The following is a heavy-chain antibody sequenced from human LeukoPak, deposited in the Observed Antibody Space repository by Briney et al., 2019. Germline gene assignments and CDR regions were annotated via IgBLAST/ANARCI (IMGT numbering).Heavy chain of an antibody. Sequence: SQTLSPTCPVYGGSFSGYYWSWIRQPPGKWLEWIGEINHSGSTNYNPSLKSRVTTSVDTSKNQFSLNLSSVTAADTAVYYCASTITIFGVVPRYWGQGTLVTVPS. CDR3: ASTITIFGVVPRY. CDR1: GGSFSGYY. D-gene: IGHD3-3*01. CDR2: INHSGST. V-gene: IGHV4-34*01. J-gene: IGHJ4*02.